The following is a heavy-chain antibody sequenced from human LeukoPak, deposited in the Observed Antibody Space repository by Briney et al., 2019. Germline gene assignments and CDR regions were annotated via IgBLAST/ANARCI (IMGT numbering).Heavy chain of an antibody. J-gene: IGHJ6*04. Sequence: PSETLSLTCTVSGGSISSYYWSWIRQPPGKGLEWIGYICYSRSTNYNPSLKSRVTISVDTSKNQFSLKLSSVTAADTAVYYCARVGHYSGSGSYYNPWDYYYGMDVWGKGTTVTVSS. CDR1: GGSISSYY. V-gene: IGHV4-59*01. CDR3: ARVGHYSGSGSYYNPWDYYYGMDV. CDR2: ICYSRST. D-gene: IGHD3-10*01.